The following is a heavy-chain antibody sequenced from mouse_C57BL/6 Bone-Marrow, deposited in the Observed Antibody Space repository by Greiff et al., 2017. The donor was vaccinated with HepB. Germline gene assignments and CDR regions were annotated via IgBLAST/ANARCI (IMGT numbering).Heavy chain of an antibody. CDR1: GYTFTSYW. D-gene: IGHD2-5*01. CDR2: IYPGSGST. V-gene: IGHV1-55*01. CDR3: AIQRNRNYNAFDY. Sequence: VQLQQPGAELVKPGASVKMSCKASGYTFTSYWITWVKQRPGQGLEWIGEIYPGSGSTNYNEKFKSKATLTVDKSSSTAYMQLSSLTSEDSAVYYCAIQRNRNYNAFDYWGQGTSVTVSS. J-gene: IGHJ4*01.